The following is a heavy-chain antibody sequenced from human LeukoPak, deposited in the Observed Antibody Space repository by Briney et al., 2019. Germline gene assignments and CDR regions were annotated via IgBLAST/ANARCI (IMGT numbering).Heavy chain of an antibody. CDR3: ATWGLTPTFDY. D-gene: IGHD1-26*01. V-gene: IGHV3-30*03. Sequence: GGSLRLSCAASGFTFSSYAMSWVRRAPGKGLEWVAVISYDGSDKYYADSVKGRFTISRDDTKNTLYLQMNSLRAEDTAVYYCATWGLTPTFDYWGQGTLVTVSS. CDR1: GFTFSSYA. CDR2: ISYDGSDK. J-gene: IGHJ4*02.